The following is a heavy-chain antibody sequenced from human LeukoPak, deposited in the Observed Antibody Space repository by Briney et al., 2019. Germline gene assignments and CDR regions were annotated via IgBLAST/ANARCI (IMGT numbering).Heavy chain of an antibody. CDR1: GYTFTGYY. Sequence: GASVKVSCKASGYTFTGYYMHWVRQAPGQGLEWMGWINPNSGGTNYAQKFQGRVTMTRDTSISTAYMELSRLRSDDTAVYYCARDLWFGELLHIFDYWGQGTLVTVSS. J-gene: IGHJ4*02. V-gene: IGHV1-2*02. CDR2: INPNSGGT. D-gene: IGHD3-10*01. CDR3: ARDLWFGELLHIFDY.